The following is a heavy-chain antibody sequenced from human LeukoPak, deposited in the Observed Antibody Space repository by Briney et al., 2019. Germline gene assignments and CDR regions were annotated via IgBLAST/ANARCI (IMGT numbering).Heavy chain of an antibody. J-gene: IGHJ3*01. Sequence: PSETLSLTCTVSGVSITGYFWSWIRQPPGKGLEWIGYISYTGNSNYNPSLNSRVTISLDASNNQFSLRLNSLTPADTAVYYCARDSAYSSDWPDAFDVWGHGTVVTVSS. V-gene: IGHV4-59*01. D-gene: IGHD6-25*01. CDR3: ARDSAYSSDWPDAFDV. CDR2: ISYTGNS. CDR1: GVSITGYF.